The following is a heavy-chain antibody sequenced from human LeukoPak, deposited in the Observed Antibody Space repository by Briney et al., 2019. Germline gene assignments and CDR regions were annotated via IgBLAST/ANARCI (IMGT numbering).Heavy chain of an antibody. Sequence: GGSLRLSCAASGFTFSDYYMSWIRQAPGKGLEWVSYISSSGSTIYYADSVKGRFTISRDNAKNSLYLQMNSLRAEDTAVYYCARSSLIVVVPAASPARDYGMDVWGQGTTVTVSS. D-gene: IGHD2-2*01. V-gene: IGHV3-11*01. CDR1: GFTFSDYY. J-gene: IGHJ6*02. CDR3: ARSSLIVVVPAASPARDYGMDV. CDR2: ISSSGSTI.